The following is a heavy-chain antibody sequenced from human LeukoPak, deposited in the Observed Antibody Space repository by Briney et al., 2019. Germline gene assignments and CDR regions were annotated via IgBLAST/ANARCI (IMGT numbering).Heavy chain of an antibody. CDR3: ARYYDSSGYYYY. CDR1: GYTFTSYD. J-gene: IGHJ4*02. Sequence: GASVKVSCKASGYTFTSYDINWVRQATGQGLEWMGWMNPNSGNTGYAQKFQGRVTMTRNTSISTAYMELSSLRSEDTAVYYCARYYDSSGYYYYWGQGTLVTVSS. CDR2: MNPNSGNT. D-gene: IGHD3-22*01. V-gene: IGHV1-8*01.